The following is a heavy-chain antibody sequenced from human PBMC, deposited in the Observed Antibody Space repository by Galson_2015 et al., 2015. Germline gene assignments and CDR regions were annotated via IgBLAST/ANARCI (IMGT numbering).Heavy chain of an antibody. Sequence: SVKVSCKASGYTFTSYGISWVRQAPGQGLEWMGWISAYNGNTNYAQKLQGRVTMTTDTPTSTAYMELRSLRSDDTAVYYCARDKGDITMVRGVIGYWGQGTLVTVSS. CDR1: GYTFTSYG. CDR2: ISAYNGNT. D-gene: IGHD3-10*01. J-gene: IGHJ4*02. CDR3: ARDKGDITMVRGVIGY. V-gene: IGHV1-18*01.